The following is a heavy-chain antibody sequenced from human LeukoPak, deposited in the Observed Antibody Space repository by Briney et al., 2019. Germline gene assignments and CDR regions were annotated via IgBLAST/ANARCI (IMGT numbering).Heavy chain of an antibody. J-gene: IGHJ1*01. Sequence: GGSLRLSCAASGFTFSSYGMHWVRQAPGKGLEWVAFIRFDGSNKYYADSVRGRFTISRDNSKNTLYLQMNSLRAEDTAVYYCARQNRADYGDYTFQHWGQGTLVTVSS. D-gene: IGHD4-17*01. CDR3: ARQNRADYGDYTFQH. CDR1: GFTFSSYG. V-gene: IGHV3-30*02. CDR2: IRFDGSNK.